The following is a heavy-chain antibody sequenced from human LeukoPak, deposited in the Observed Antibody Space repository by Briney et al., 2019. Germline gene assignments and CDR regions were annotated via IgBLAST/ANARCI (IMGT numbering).Heavy chain of an antibody. V-gene: IGHV4-39*01. J-gene: IGHJ4*02. CDR2: IYYSGST. CDR3: ARRGVYSGSWFDY. CDR1: GGSISSNTYY. Sequence: SETLSLTCTVSGGSISSNTYYWDWLRQPPGKGLEWIGNIYYSGSTYYNPSLKSRVTISVDTSSNQFSLKLTSVTAADTAVYYCARRGVYSGSWFDYWGQGTLVTVSS. D-gene: IGHD6-13*01.